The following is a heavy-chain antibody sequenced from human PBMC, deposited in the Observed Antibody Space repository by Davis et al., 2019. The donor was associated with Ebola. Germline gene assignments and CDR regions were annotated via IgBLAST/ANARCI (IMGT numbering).Heavy chain of an antibody. V-gene: IGHV4-31*03. D-gene: IGHD3-10*01. Sequence: PSETLSLTCTVSGGSISSGGYYWSWIRQHPGKGLEWIGYIYYSGSTYYNPSLKSRVTISVDTSKNQFSLKLSSVTAADTAVYYCARDRGMASYYYYYYGMDVWGQGTTVTVSS. CDR1: GGSISSGGYY. CDR2: IYYSGST. J-gene: IGHJ6*02. CDR3: ARDRGMASYYYYYYGMDV.